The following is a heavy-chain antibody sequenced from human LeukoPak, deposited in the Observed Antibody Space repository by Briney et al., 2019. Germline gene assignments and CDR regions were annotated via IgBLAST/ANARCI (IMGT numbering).Heavy chain of an antibody. Sequence: GEALKISYKGAGYSFTTYWIGWGRQMPGKGVEWMGIIYPGDSDTRDSPSFQEQVTISADKSISTAYLQWSSLKASDTAMYYGGRQDSTAYYDSTGLPYAAFDIWGQGTMSTVSP. CDR2: IYPGDSDT. V-gene: IGHV5-51*01. CDR3: GRQDSTAYYDSTGLPYAAFDI. J-gene: IGHJ3*02. CDR1: GYSFTTYW. D-gene: IGHD3-22*01.